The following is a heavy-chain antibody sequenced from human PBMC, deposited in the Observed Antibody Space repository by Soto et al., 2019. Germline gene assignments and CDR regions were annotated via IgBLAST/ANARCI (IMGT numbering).Heavy chain of an antibody. CDR2: IWYDGSNK. Sequence: PGGSLRLSCAASGFTFSSYGMHWVHQAPGKGLEWVAVIWYDGSNKYYADSVKGRFTISRDNSKNTLYLQMNSLRAEDTAVYYCARSRYCSSTSCYVNYYYYYGMDVWGQGTTVTVSS. J-gene: IGHJ6*02. CDR1: GFTFSSYG. CDR3: ARSRYCSSTSCYVNYYYYYGMDV. V-gene: IGHV3-33*01. D-gene: IGHD2-2*01.